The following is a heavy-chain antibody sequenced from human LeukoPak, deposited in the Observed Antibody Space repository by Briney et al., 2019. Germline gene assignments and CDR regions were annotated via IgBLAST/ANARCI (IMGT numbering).Heavy chain of an antibody. V-gene: IGHV1-3*01. Sequence: ASVKVSCKASEYTFSSYSIHWVRQAPGQRLGGMGWINAGKGNTKYSQKLQGRVTITGDTSASTAYMERSSLRSEDTAVYYCARGSCSSTSCFMDVWGQGTTVTVSS. CDR2: INAGKGNT. D-gene: IGHD2-2*01. J-gene: IGHJ6*02. CDR1: EYTFSSYS. CDR3: ARGSCSSTSCFMDV.